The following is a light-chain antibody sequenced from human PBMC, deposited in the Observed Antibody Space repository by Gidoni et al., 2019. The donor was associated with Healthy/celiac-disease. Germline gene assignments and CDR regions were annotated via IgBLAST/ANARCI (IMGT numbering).Light chain of an antibody. CDR2: KDS. J-gene: IGLJ2*01. V-gene: IGLV3-25*03. CDR1: ALPKQY. CDR3: QSADSSGTYNVV. Sequence: SYELTQPPSVSVSPGQTARITCSGDALPKQYAYWYQQKPGQAPVLVIYKDSERPSGIPERFSGSSSGTTVTLTISGVQAEDEADYYCQSADSSGTYNVVFGGGTKLXVX.